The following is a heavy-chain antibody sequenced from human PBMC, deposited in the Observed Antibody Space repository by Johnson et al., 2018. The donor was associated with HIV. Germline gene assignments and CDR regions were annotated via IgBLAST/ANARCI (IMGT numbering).Heavy chain of an antibody. CDR3: TTCPPGGDYLFSPLRVASGCV. Sequence: QVQLVESGGGVVQPGRSLRLSCAASVFTFSSYGMHWVRQAPGKGLEWVAVIWYDGSNKYYADSVKGRFTISRDNSKNTLYLQMNSLKTEDTAVYYCTTCPPGGDYLFSPLRVASGCVWGQGTMVTVSS. V-gene: IGHV3-33*01. CDR1: VFTFSSYG. CDR2: IWYDGSNK. D-gene: IGHD4-17*01. J-gene: IGHJ3*01.